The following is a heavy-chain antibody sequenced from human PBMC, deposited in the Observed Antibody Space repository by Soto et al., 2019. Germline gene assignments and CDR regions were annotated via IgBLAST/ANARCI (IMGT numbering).Heavy chain of an antibody. CDR3: AREPVAASGKWFDP. Sequence: ASVKVSCKASGYPFTSYYMHWLRQAPGQGLEWMGWISAYNGNTNYAQKLQGRVTMTTDTSTSTAYMELRSLRSDDTAVYYCAREPVAASGKWFDPWGQGTLVTVSS. CDR2: ISAYNGNT. D-gene: IGHD6-19*01. J-gene: IGHJ5*02. CDR1: GYPFTSYY. V-gene: IGHV1-18*04.